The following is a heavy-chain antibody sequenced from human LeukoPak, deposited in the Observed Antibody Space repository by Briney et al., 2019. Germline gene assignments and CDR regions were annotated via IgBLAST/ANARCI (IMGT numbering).Heavy chain of an antibody. D-gene: IGHD3-10*01. V-gene: IGHV3-30*02. J-gene: IGHJ4*02. CDR3: ARDSSTYYYGLGSYGGSVDY. CDR1: GFTFSSYG. Sequence: PGGSLRLSCAASGFTFSSYGMHWVRQAPGKGLEWVTFIRYDESNKYYADSVKGRFTISRDNSKNTLYLQMNSLRAEDTAVYYCARDSSTYYYGLGSYGGSVDYWGQGTLVTVSS. CDR2: IRYDESNK.